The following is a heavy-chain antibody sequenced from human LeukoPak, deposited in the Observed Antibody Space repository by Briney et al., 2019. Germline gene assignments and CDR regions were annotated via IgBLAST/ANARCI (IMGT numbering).Heavy chain of an antibody. V-gene: IGHV1-18*01. J-gene: IGHJ4*02. CDR3: ARGEGGGSPLMLVSPFDY. D-gene: IGHD3-16*01. CDR2: ISAHDGNT. Sequence: ASVKVSCRASGYNFTIYGVTWVRQAPGQGLEWMGWISAHDGNTNYVQKLQGRVTMTTDTATSTAYMELRSLRSDDTAVYYCARGEGGGSPLMLVSPFDYWGQGTLVTVSS. CDR1: GYNFTIYG.